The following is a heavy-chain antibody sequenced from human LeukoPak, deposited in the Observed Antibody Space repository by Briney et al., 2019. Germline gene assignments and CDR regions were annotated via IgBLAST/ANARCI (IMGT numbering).Heavy chain of an antibody. J-gene: IGHJ4*02. CDR2: IGGRGGST. Sequence: GGSLRLSSAASGFTFNNDVMSWVRQAPGKGLEWVSAIGGRGGSTSYADSVKGRFTISRDNSKNTLYLQMNSLRAEDTAVYYCAKDRDYDFWSGYYYWGQGTLVTVSS. V-gene: IGHV3-23*01. D-gene: IGHD3-3*01. CDR1: GFTFNNDV. CDR3: AKDRDYDFWSGYYY.